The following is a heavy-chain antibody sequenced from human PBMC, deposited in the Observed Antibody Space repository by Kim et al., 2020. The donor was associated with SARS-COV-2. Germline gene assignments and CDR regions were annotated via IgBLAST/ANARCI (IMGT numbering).Heavy chain of an antibody. CDR2: TNEDATIT. CDR1: GFTFGRFW. J-gene: IGHJ4*02. Sequence: GGSLRLSCAASGFTFGRFWMHWVRQVPGKGLVWVSRTNEDATITNHADSVTGRFIISIDNAANSLFLQMNSLRVEDTAVYFCVSDLAGREGRWGQGTLVTVSS. D-gene: IGHD6-19*01. V-gene: IGHV3-74*01. CDR3: VSDLAGREGR.